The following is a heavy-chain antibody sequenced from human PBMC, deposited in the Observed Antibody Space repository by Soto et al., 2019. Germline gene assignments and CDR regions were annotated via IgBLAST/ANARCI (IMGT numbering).Heavy chain of an antibody. CDR1: VFTFSSYA. Sequence: QPXGSLRLSCASSVFTFSSYAMHCVRHSPGKWLEWVAVISYDGSNKYYADSVKGRFTISRDNSKNTLYLQMNSLRAEDTAVYYCARGTSSLTRFNYQGQGTLVNLSS. V-gene: IGHV3-30-3*01. CDR3: ARGTSSLTRFNY. CDR2: ISYDGSNK. D-gene: IGHD2-2*01. J-gene: IGHJ4*02.